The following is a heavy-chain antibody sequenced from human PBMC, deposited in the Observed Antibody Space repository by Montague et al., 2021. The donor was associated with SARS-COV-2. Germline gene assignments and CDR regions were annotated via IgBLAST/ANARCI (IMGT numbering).Heavy chain of an antibody. D-gene: IGHD3-10*01. J-gene: IGHJ6*02. Sequence: SETLSLTCTVSGGSISSYYRSWIRQPPGKGLEWIGYIYYSGSTNYNPSLKSRVTISVDTSKNQFSLKLSSVTAADTAVYYCAREGVYGSRYYYGMDVWGQGTTVTVSS. V-gene: IGHV4-59*01. CDR1: GGSISSYY. CDR3: AREGVYGSRYYYGMDV. CDR2: IYYSGST.